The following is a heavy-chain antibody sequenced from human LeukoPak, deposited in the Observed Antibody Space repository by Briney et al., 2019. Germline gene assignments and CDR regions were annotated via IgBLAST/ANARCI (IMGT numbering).Heavy chain of an antibody. CDR1: GGSISSGDYY. D-gene: IGHD3-9*01. Sequence: PSQTLSLTCTVSGGSISSGDYYWSWIRQPPGKGLEWIGYIYYSGSTYYNPSLKSRVTIPVDTSKNQFSLKLSSVTAADTAVYYCARMDILTGYYSYFDYWGQGTLVTVSS. J-gene: IGHJ4*02. V-gene: IGHV4-30-4*01. CDR2: IYYSGST. CDR3: ARMDILTGYYSYFDY.